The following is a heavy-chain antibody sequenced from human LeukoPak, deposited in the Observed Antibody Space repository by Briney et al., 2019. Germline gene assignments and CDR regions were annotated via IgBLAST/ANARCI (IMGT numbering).Heavy chain of an antibody. CDR1: GFTFSSYA. J-gene: IGHJ3*01. Sequence: QPGGSLRLSCTASGFTFSSYAMTWVRQAPGKGLDWVSAIGASGADTYYAASAKGRFTVSRDNSNNTLYLRMSSLRADDTAVYFCAKRPRDSSGYYLGAFGGWGQGTTVTVSS. D-gene: IGHD3-22*01. CDR2: IGASGADT. CDR3: AKRPRDSSGYYLGAFGG. V-gene: IGHV3-23*01.